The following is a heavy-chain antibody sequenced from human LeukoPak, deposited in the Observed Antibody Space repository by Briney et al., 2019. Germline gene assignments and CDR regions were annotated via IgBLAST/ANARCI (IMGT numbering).Heavy chain of an antibody. D-gene: IGHD5-18*01. Sequence: ASVKVSCKASGYTFTSYDINWVRQATGQGLEWMGWMNPNSGNTGYAQKFQGRVTMTRNTSISTAYMELGSLRSEDTAVYYCARGARGYSYGYKVPDYDYWGQGTLVTVSS. J-gene: IGHJ4*02. V-gene: IGHV1-8*01. CDR1: GYTFTSYD. CDR2: MNPNSGNT. CDR3: ARGARGYSYGYKVPDYDY.